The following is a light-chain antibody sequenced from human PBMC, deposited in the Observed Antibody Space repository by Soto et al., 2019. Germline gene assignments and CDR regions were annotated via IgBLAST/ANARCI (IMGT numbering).Light chain of an antibody. CDR3: STWDDSRRV. J-gene: IGLJ3*02. CDR1: SSNIGRNT. Sequence: QSVLTQPPSASGTPGQRVTISCYGRSSNIGRNTVNWYQQLPGMAPKLLIYNNDQRPSGVPDRFSGSKSGTSASLAISGLQSEDEADYFCSTWDDSRRVFGGGTKLTVL. CDR2: NND. V-gene: IGLV1-44*01.